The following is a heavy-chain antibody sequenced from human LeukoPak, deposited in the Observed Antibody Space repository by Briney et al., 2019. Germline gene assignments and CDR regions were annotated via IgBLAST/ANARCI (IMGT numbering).Heavy chain of an antibody. Sequence: GESLKISCKGSGYRFTSYWIGWVRQMPGKGLEWMGIIYPGDSDTRYSPSFQGQVTISADKSISTAYLQWSSLKASDTAMYYCARQGRLRSYYYYYMDVWGKGTTVTVSS. CDR3: ARQGRLRSYYYYYMDV. D-gene: IGHD5-12*01. CDR1: GYRFTSYW. CDR2: IYPGDSDT. J-gene: IGHJ6*03. V-gene: IGHV5-51*01.